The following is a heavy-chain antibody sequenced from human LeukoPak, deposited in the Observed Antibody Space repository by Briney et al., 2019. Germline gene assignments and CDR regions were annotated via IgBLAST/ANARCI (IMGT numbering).Heavy chain of an antibody. D-gene: IGHD6-6*01. V-gene: IGHV3-21*01. J-gene: IGHJ4*02. CDR1: GFTFSSYS. CDR3: RRGEYSSSSGLDY. Sequence: GGSLRLSCAASGFTFSSYSMNWVRQAPGKGLEWVSSISSSSSYIYYADSVKGRFTISRDNAKNSLYLQMNSLRAEDTAVYYCRRGEYSSSSGLDYWGQGTLVTVSS. CDR2: ISSSSSYI.